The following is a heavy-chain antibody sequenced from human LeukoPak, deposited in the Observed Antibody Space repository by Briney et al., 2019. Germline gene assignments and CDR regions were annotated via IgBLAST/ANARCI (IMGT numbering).Heavy chain of an antibody. CDR1: GGTFSSYA. CDR3: AVMTGGARLGDY. D-gene: IGHD3-16*01. Sequence: SVKVSCKASGGTFSSYAISWVRQAPGQGLEWTGGIIPIFGTANYAQKFQGRVTITADESTSTAYMELSSLRSEDTAVYYCAVMTGGARLGDYWGQGTLVTVSS. J-gene: IGHJ4*02. CDR2: IIPIFGTA. V-gene: IGHV1-69*13.